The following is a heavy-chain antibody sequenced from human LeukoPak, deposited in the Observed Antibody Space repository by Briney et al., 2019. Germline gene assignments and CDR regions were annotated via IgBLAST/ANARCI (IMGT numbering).Heavy chain of an antibody. CDR2: IKNRTNGGTT. V-gene: IGHV3-15*01. CDR3: ARGFCSSTNCYQGPFDF. CDR1: GFTFSSAW. Sequence: GGSLRLSCAASGFTFSSAWMTWVRQAPGKGLEWVGHIKNRTNGGTTDYAAPVKGRFIISRDDSKNTLYLQMNSLRTEDTAVYYCARGFCSSTNCYQGPFDFWGQGTLVTVSS. D-gene: IGHD2-2*01. J-gene: IGHJ4*02.